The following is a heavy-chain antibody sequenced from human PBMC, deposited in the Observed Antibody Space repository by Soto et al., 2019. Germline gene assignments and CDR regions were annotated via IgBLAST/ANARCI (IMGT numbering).Heavy chain of an antibody. Sequence: QVQLVESGGGVVQPGRSLRLSCTASGFSFSSHGMHWVRQAPGKGLEWVAVMSDEGSPKYYADSVQGRFTISRDNSKHTLYLQMNSLGDEDTAVYYCAKGSEANGMDVWGQGTTVTVSS. J-gene: IGHJ6*02. CDR3: AKGSEANGMDV. CDR2: MSDEGSPK. V-gene: IGHV3-30*18. CDR1: GFSFSSHG.